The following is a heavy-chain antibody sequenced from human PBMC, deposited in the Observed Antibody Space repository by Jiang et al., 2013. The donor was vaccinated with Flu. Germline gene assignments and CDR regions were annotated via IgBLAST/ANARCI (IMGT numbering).Heavy chain of an antibody. J-gene: IGHJ4*02. CDR1: GFTFSSYG. V-gene: IGHV3-30*02. CDR2: MRNDGSEK. CDR3: AKETYAFWSGYSNPAY. Sequence: RLSCAGSGFTFSSYGMHWVRQAPGKGLEWVAYMRNDGSEKYYQDSVKGRFTISRDNSKNTLYLQMNNLRPEDTALYYCAKETYAFWSGYSNPAYWGQGTLVTVSS. D-gene: IGHD3-3*01.